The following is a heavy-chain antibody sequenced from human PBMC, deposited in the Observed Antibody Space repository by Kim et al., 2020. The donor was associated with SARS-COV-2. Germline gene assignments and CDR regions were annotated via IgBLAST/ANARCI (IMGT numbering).Heavy chain of an antibody. CDR2: INSKTDGGTT. Sequence: GGSLRLSCAASGFTFSNSWMSWVRQAPGKGLEWVGCINSKTDGGTTDYAAPVKGRFTISRDDSKNTVYLQMNSLKTEDTAMYYCTTWLMATRLHYWCQG. D-gene: IGHD5-12*01. CDR3: TTWLMATRLHY. J-gene: IGHJ4*02. CDR1: GFTFSNSW. V-gene: IGHV3-15*01.